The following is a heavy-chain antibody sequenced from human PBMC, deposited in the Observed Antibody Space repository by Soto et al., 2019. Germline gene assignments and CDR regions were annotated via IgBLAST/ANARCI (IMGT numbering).Heavy chain of an antibody. CDR1: GGSFSGYY. V-gene: IGHV4-34*01. CDR2: INHSGST. J-gene: IGHJ4*02. CDR3: ARGTTLGSSGFGYLNY. Sequence: QVQLQQWGAGLLKPSETLSLTCAVYGGSFSGYYWSWIRQPPGKGLEWIGEINHSGSTNYNPSLKSRVTISVDTSKNQFSLKLSSVTAADTAVYYCARGTTLGSSGFGYLNYWGQGTLVTVSS. D-gene: IGHD3-22*01.